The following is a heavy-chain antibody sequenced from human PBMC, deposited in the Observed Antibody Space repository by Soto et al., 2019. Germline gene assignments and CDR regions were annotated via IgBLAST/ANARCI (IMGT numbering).Heavy chain of an antibody. CDR2: INPNSGGT. J-gene: IGHJ5*02. Sequence: ASVKVSCTASGYTFTGYYMHWVRQAPGQGLEWMGWINPNSGGTNYAQKFQGWVTMTRDTSISTAYMELSRLRSDDTAVYYCARVGVDCSSTSCYEGWFDPWGQGTLVTVSS. CDR3: ARVGVDCSSTSCYEGWFDP. V-gene: IGHV1-2*04. D-gene: IGHD2-2*01. CDR1: GYTFTGYY.